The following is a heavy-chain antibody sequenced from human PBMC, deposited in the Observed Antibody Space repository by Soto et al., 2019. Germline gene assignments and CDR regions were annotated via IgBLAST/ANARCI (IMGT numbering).Heavy chain of an antibody. J-gene: IGHJ5*02. CDR1: GGTFSSYA. D-gene: IGHD6-13*01. V-gene: IGHV1-69*13. CDR2: IISIFGTA. Sequence: SVRVSCKASGGTFSSYAISWVRQAPGQGLEWMGGIISIFGTANYAQKFQGRVTITADESTSTAYMELSSLRSEDTAVYYCARASVHAADTVPCRCFDDWGQGTLVTVSS. CDR3: ARASVHAADTVPCRCFDD.